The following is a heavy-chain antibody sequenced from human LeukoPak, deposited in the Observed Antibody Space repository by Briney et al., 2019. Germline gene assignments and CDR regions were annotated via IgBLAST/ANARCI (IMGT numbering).Heavy chain of an antibody. D-gene: IGHD2-2*01. J-gene: IGHJ4*02. CDR1: GFTFSYYS. CDR3: AKEYEPAAMILVFDY. V-gene: IGHV3-48*02. Sequence: GGSLRLSCAASGFTFSYYSMNCVRQAPGKGLEWVSYISSSSSTIYYADSVKGRFTISRDNARDSLYLQMNSLRDEDTAVYYCAKEYEPAAMILVFDYWGQGTLVTVSS. CDR2: ISSSSSTI.